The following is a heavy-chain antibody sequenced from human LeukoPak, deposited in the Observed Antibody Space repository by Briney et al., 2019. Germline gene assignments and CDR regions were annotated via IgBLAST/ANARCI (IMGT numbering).Heavy chain of an antibody. D-gene: IGHD6-13*01. CDR2: IYHSGST. Sequence: SQTLSLTCTVSGGSISSGGYYWSWIRQPPGKGLEWIGYIYHSGSTYYNPSLKSRVTISVDRSKNQFSLKLSSVTAADTAVYYCARIRKGYSSSWRTDYYYYYYGMDVWGQGTTVTVSS. CDR3: ARIRKGYSSSWRTDYYYYYYGMDV. J-gene: IGHJ6*02. V-gene: IGHV4-30-2*01. CDR1: GGSISSGGYY.